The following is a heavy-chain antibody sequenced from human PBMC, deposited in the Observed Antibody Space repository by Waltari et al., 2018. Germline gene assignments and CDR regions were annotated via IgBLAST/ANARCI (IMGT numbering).Heavy chain of an antibody. D-gene: IGHD5-18*01. Sequence: QVQLQESGPGLVKPSETLSLTCTASGGSISSHYWSWIRQPPGKGLEWIGSIYHSVSTYYNPSLKSRVTISVDTSKNQFSLKLSSVTAADTAVYYCARVNSYGYREDFDYWGQGTLVTVSS. CDR3: ARVNSYGYREDFDY. J-gene: IGHJ4*02. V-gene: IGHV4-59*11. CDR1: GGSISSHY. CDR2: IYHSVST.